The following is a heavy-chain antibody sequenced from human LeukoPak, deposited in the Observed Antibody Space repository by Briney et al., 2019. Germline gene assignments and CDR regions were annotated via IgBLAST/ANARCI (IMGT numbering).Heavy chain of an antibody. Sequence: GGSLRLSCAASGFTFSSYAMSWVRQAPGKGLEWVSAISGSGGTTYYADSGKGRITISRDTSKTTLYLQMTSLRAEDTAVYYCAKGRLWLSGLNWFDPWGQGTLVTVSS. CDR2: ISGSGGTT. CDR3: AKGRLWLSGLNWFDP. J-gene: IGHJ5*02. D-gene: IGHD5-18*01. CDR1: GFTFSSYA. V-gene: IGHV3-23*01.